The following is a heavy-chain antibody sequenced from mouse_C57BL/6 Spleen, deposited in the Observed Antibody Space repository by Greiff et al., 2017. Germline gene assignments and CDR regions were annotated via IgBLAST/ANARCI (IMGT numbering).Heavy chain of an antibody. V-gene: IGHV1-82*01. CDR2: IYPGDGDT. Sequence: QVQLQQSGPELVKPGASVKISCKASGYAFSSSWMNWVKQRPGKGLEWIGRIYPGDGDTNYNGKFKGKATLTADKSSSTAYMQLSSLTSEDSAVYFCAREGWLRDYWGQGTTLTVSS. J-gene: IGHJ2*01. CDR1: GYAFSSSW. CDR3: AREGWLRDY. D-gene: IGHD2-3*01.